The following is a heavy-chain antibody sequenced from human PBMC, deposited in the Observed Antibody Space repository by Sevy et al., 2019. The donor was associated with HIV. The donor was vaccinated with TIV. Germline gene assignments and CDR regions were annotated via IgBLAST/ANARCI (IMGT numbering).Heavy chain of an antibody. J-gene: IGHJ4*02. CDR2: IWYDGSNK. CDR1: GFTFSSYG. V-gene: IGHV3-33*01. CDR3: ARDIAVAGHLHFDY. Sequence: GGSLRLSCAASGFTFSSYGMHWVRQAPGKGLEWVAVIWYDGSNKYYADSVKGRFTISRDNSKNTLYLQMNSLRAEDTAVYYCARDIAVAGHLHFDYWGQGTLVTVSS. D-gene: IGHD6-19*01.